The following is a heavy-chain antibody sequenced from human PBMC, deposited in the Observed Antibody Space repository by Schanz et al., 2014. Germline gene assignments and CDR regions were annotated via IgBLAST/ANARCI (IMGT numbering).Heavy chain of an antibody. V-gene: IGHV3-11*01. CDR1: GFTFSDYY. Sequence: QVQLVESGGGLVKPGGSLRLSCAASGFTFSDYYMNWIRQAPGKGLEWVSYISNSGYTIYYADSVKGRFFISRDSSKNTLFLQMNSLRADDTAIYFCARDEGRDGYNLAFDVWGQGTLVTVSS. CDR2: ISNSGYTI. CDR3: ARDEGRDGYNLAFDV. D-gene: IGHD2-21*01. J-gene: IGHJ3*01.